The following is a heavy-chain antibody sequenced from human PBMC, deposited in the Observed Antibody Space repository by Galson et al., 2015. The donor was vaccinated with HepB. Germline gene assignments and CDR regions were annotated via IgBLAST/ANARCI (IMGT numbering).Heavy chain of an antibody. J-gene: IGHJ3*02. Sequence: SLRLSCAASGFTFSSYAMHWVRQAPGKGLEWVAVISYDGSNKYYADSVKGRFTISRDNSKNTLYLQMNSLRAEDTAVYYCARDDRSTDAFDIWGQGTMVTVSS. CDR3: ARDDRSTDAFDI. V-gene: IGHV3-30*04. CDR1: GFTFSSYA. D-gene: IGHD2-2*01. CDR2: ISYDGSNK.